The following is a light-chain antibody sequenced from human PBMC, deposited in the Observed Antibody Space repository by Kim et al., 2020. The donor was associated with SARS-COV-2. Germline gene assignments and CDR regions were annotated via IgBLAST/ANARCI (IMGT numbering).Light chain of an antibody. J-gene: IGLJ1*01. CDR3: AAWDDSLNGQVFGTGTKDDSLNGQV. CDR2: SDN. Sequence: ELTQPPSASGTPGQRVTISCSGSSSNIGSNTVNWYQQLPGTAPKLLIYSDNQRPSGVPDRFSGSKSGTSASLAISGLQSEDEADYYCAAWDDSLNGQVFGTGTKDDSLNGQVFGTGTKVTVL. V-gene: IGLV1-44*01. CDR1: SSNIGSNT.